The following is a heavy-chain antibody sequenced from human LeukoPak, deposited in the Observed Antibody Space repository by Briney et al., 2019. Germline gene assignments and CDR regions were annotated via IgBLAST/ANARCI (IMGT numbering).Heavy chain of an antibody. CDR2: IYYSGST. Sequence: SETLSLTCTVSGGSISSYYWSWIRQPPGKGLEWIGYIYYSGSTNYNPSLKSRVTISVDTSKNQFSLKLSSVTAADTAVYYCARGRLDSGYSLPWDYYYYMDVWGKGTTVTVSS. CDR3: ARGRLDSGYSLPWDYYYYMDV. V-gene: IGHV4-59*01. CDR1: GGSISSYY. D-gene: IGHD5-12*01. J-gene: IGHJ6*03.